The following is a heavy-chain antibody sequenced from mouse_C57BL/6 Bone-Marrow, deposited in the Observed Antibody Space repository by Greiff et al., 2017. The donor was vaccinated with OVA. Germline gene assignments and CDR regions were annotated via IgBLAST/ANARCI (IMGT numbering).Heavy chain of an antibody. V-gene: IGHV5-6*01. CDR2: ISSGGSYT. Sequence: DVQRVESGGDLVKPGGSLKLSCAASGFTFSSYGMSWVRQTPEQRLEWVATISSGGSYTYYPDSVKGRFTISRDNAKNTLYLQMNRLKSEDTAMYYCARHGGTGDWYFDVWGTGTTVPVSS. CDR1: GFTFSSYG. J-gene: IGHJ1*03. D-gene: IGHD4-1*01. CDR3: ARHGGTGDWYFDV.